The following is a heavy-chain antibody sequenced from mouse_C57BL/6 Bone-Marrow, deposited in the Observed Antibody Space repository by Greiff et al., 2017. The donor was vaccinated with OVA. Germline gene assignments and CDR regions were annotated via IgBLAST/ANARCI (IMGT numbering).Heavy chain of an antibody. J-gene: IGHJ3*01. Sequence: EVQLQQSGPGLVKPSQSLSLTCSVTGYSITSGYYWNWIRQFPGNKLEWMGYISYDGSNNYNPSLKNRISITRDTSKNQFFLKLNSVTTEDTATYYCARDLGGPWGQGTLVTVSA. CDR1: GYSITSGYY. D-gene: IGHD1-1*02. CDR2: ISYDGSN. V-gene: IGHV3-6*01. CDR3: ARDLGGP.